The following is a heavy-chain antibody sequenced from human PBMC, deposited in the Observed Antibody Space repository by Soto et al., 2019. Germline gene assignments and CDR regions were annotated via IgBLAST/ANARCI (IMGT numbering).Heavy chain of an antibody. CDR2: IYPGDSDT. D-gene: IGHD4-17*01. V-gene: IGHV5-51*01. CDR3: ARLGDYRYYYYGMDV. CDR1: GYSFTSYW. J-gene: IGHJ6*02. Sequence: GESLKISCKGSGYSFTSYWIGWVRQMPGKGLEWMGIIYPGDSDTRYSPSFQGQVTISADKSISTAYLQWSSLKASDTAMYYCARLGDYRYYYYGMDVWGQGTTVTVSS.